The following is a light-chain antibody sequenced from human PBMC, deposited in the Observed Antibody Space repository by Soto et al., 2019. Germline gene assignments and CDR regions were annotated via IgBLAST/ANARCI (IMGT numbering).Light chain of an antibody. CDR1: QSVSSSY. Sequence: EIVLTQSPGTLSLSPGERATLSCRASQSVSSSYLAWYQQKPGQAPRLLIYGASGRATGIPDRFSGSGSGTDFTLTISRLEPEDFAVYYCLQYGSSPTWTFGQGTKVEIK. V-gene: IGKV3-20*01. J-gene: IGKJ1*01. CDR3: LQYGSSPTWT. CDR2: GAS.